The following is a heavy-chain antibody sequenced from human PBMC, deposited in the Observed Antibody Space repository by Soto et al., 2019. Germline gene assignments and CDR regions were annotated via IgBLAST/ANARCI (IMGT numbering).Heavy chain of an antibody. CDR3: ARDLTVLRFLEWLPSAGAFDI. V-gene: IGHV1-18*01. D-gene: IGHD3-3*01. CDR2: ISAYNGNT. J-gene: IGHJ3*02. CDR1: GYTFTSYG. Sequence: ASVKVSCKASGYTFTSYGISWVRQAPGQGLEWMGWISAYNGNTNYAQKLQGRVTMTTDTSTSTAYMELRSLRSDDTAVYYCARDLTVLRFLEWLPSAGAFDIWAKGQWSPSPQ.